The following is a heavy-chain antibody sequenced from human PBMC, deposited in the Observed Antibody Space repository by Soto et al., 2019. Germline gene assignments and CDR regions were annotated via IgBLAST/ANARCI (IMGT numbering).Heavy chain of an antibody. V-gene: IGHV4-59*01. CDR2: VYNSGST. CDR1: GGSISSNY. CDR3: ARYRREAVAGYTLDN. J-gene: IGHJ4*02. Sequence: SETLSLTCTVSGGSISSNYWTWIRQPPGKGLEWIGYVYNSGSTNYNPSLKSRATISEDTSKSQFSLKVNSMTAADTAVYYCARYRREAVAGYTLDNWGQGILVTSPQ. D-gene: IGHD6-13*01.